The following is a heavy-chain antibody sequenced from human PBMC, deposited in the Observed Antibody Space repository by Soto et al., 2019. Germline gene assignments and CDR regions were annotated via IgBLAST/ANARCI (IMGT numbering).Heavy chain of an antibody. CDR2: IIPIFGTA. CDR1: GGTFSSYA. J-gene: IGHJ6*02. CDR3: ARKGYYYDSSETNYYYYYGMDV. V-gene: IGHV1-69*12. D-gene: IGHD3-22*01. Sequence: QVQLVQSGAEVKKPGSSVKVSCKASGGTFSSYAISWVQQAPGQGLEWMGGIIPIFGTANYAQKFQGRVTITADESTSTAYMELSSLRSEDTAVYYCARKGYYYDSSETNYYYYYGMDVWGQGTTVTVSS.